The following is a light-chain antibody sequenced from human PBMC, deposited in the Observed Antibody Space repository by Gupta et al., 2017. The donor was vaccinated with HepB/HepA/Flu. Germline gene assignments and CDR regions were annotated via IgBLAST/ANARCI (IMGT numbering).Light chain of an antibody. CDR3: QSYDNGLSGSV. CDR1: NSNLGAGND. CDR2: GNN. Sequence: QSVLTQPPSVSGAPGQRVIIPCTGTNSNLGAGNDIHWHQQLPGRAPKLVIFGNNIRPSGVPDRFSGSKSGTSASLAITGLQAEDEADYYCQSYDNGLSGSVFGGGTKVTVL. J-gene: IGLJ2*01. V-gene: IGLV1-40*01.